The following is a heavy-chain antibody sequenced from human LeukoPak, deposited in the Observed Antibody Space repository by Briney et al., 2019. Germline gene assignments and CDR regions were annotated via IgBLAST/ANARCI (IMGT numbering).Heavy chain of an antibody. D-gene: IGHD1-26*01. J-gene: IGHJ4*02. CDR3: ARVVGATTPDFDY. Sequence: PSEILSLTCTVSGGSISSYYWSWLRQPPGKGLEWIGYIYYSGSTNYNPSLKSRVTISVDTSKNQFSLKLSSVTAADTAVYYCARVVGATTPDFDYWGQGTLVTVSS. CDR2: IYYSGST. CDR1: GGSISSYY. V-gene: IGHV4-59*01.